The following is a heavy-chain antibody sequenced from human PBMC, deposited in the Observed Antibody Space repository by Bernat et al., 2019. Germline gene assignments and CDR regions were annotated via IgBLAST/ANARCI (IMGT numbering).Heavy chain of an antibody. CDR1: GYTFTSYY. J-gene: IGHJ5*02. Sequence: LVQSGAEVKKPGASVKVSCKASGYTFTSYYMHWVRQAPGQGLEWMGIINPSGGSTSYAQKFQGRVTMTRDTSTSTVYMELSSLRSEDTAVYYCAREGALGVQGVNLNWFDPWGQGTLVTVSS. D-gene: IGHD3-10*01. CDR2: INPSGGST. V-gene: IGHV1-46*01. CDR3: AREGALGVQGVNLNWFDP.